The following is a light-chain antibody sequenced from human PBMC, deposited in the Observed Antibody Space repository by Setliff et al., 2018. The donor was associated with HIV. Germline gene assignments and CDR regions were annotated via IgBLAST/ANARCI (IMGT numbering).Light chain of an antibody. CDR3: CSYAIGDTWI. Sequence: QSALTQPASVSGSPGQSITISCTGSSSDVGDTESVSWYHQHPGELPKLILYNVNQRPSGTSSRFSGSKSGSAASLTVSGLQTADEGTYYCCSYAIGDTWIFGGGTKVTVL. CDR2: NVN. V-gene: IGLV2-23*02. CDR1: SSDVGDTES. J-gene: IGLJ2*01.